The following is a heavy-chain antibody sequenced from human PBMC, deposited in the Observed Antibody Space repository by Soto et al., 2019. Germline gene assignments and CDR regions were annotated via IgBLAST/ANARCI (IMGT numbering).Heavy chain of an antibody. V-gene: IGHV3-15*01. Sequence: PGGSLRLSCAASGFTFSNAWMSWVRQAPGKGLEWVGRIKSKTDGGTTDYAAPVKGRFTISRDNAKNSLYLQMNSLRAEDTAVYYCARVAIRFLEWLPPQEGWFDPWGQGTLVTVSS. CDR1: GFTFSNAW. J-gene: IGHJ5*02. D-gene: IGHD3-3*01. CDR3: ARVAIRFLEWLPPQEGWFDP. CDR2: IKSKTDGGTT.